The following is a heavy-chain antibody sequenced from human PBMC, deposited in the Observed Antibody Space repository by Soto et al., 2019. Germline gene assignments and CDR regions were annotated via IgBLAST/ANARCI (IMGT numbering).Heavy chain of an antibody. CDR1: GFTFSSYS. J-gene: IGHJ6*02. Sequence: PGGSLSLSCAASGFTFSSYSMNWVRQAPGKGLEWVSYISSSSSTIYYADSVKGRFTISRDNAKNSLYLQMNSLRDEDTAVYYCARYVLRYFDALRFHYGMDVWGQGTTVTVSS. D-gene: IGHD3-9*01. V-gene: IGHV3-48*02. CDR2: ISSSSSTI. CDR3: ARYVLRYFDALRFHYGMDV.